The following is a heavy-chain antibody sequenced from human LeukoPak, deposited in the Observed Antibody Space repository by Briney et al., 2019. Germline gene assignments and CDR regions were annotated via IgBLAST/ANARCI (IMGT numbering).Heavy chain of an antibody. D-gene: IGHD1-26*01. J-gene: IGHJ4*02. CDR3: ARASEGTYYPYFDY. CDR2: TRNKADSYTT. CDR1: GFTFSDHY. V-gene: IGHV3-72*01. Sequence: GGSLRLSCAASGFTFSDHYMDWVRQAPGKGLEWAGRTRNKADSYTTEYAASVKGRFTISRDDSKNSLYLQMNSLKTEDTAVYYCARASEGTYYPYFDYWGQGTLGTASS.